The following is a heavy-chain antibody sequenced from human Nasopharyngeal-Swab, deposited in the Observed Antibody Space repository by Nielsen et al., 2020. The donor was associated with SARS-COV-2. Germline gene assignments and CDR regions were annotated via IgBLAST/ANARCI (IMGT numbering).Heavy chain of an antibody. Sequence: GESLKISCNTSGFNISDYGMHWVRQAPGKGLEWVGFIRSKTYGGAPEYAASVKGRFTISRDGAESIAYLQMNSLETEDTGVYYCARSVGSFYGQGAFDIWGQGTMVTVSS. CDR3: ARSVGSFYGQGAFDI. J-gene: IGHJ3*02. V-gene: IGHV3-49*04. CDR1: GFNISDYG. CDR2: IRSKTYGGAP. D-gene: IGHD1-26*01.